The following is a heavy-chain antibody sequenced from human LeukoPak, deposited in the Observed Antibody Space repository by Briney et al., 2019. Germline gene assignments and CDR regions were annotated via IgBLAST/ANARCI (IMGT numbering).Heavy chain of an antibody. CDR2: INHSGST. CDR3: TSSFLGYCSGGSCYPNY. CDR1: GGSFSGYY. D-gene: IGHD2-15*01. J-gene: IGHJ4*02. V-gene: IGHV4-34*01. Sequence: KPSETLSLTCAVYGGSFSGYYWSWLRQPPGKGLEWIGEINHSGSTNYNPSLKSRVTISADTSKNQFSLKVRSVTAADTAVYYCTSSFLGYCSGGSCYPNYWGQGTLVTVSS.